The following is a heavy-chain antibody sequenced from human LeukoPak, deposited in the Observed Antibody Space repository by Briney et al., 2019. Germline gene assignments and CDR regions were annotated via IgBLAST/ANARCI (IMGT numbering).Heavy chain of an antibody. D-gene: IGHD1-26*01. CDR1: GGSISSGSYY. J-gene: IGHJ3*02. CDR3: AKGGSGRTRAFDI. CDR2: IYTSGST. Sequence: SQTLSLTCTVSGGSISSGSYYWTWIRQPAGKGLEWIGRIYTSGSTNYNPSLESRVTISVDTSKNQFSLMLISVTAADTAVYYCAKGGSGRTRAFDIWGQGTMVTVSS. V-gene: IGHV4-61*02.